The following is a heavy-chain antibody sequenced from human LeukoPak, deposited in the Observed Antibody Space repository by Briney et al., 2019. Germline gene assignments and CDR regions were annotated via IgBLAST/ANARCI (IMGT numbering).Heavy chain of an antibody. Sequence: GASVKVSCKASGYTFTSYGISWVRQAPGQGLEWMGWISAYNGNTNYAQKLQGRVTMTTDTSTSTAYMELRSLRSDDTAVYYCARELFCSSTSCTNWFDPWGQGTLVTVSS. J-gene: IGHJ5*02. CDR2: ISAYNGNT. CDR1: GYTFTSYG. CDR3: ARELFCSSTSCTNWFDP. V-gene: IGHV1-18*01. D-gene: IGHD2-2*01.